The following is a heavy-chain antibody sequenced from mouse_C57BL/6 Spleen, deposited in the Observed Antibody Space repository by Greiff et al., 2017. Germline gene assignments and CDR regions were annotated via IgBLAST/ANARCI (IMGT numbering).Heavy chain of an antibody. CDR1: GFSFNTYA. J-gene: IGHJ1*03. CDR3: VGWLYWYFDV. CDR2: IRSKSNNYAT. V-gene: IGHV10-1*01. D-gene: IGHD2-2*01. Sequence: EVQLVESGGGLVQPKGSLKLSCAASGFSFNTYAMNWVRQAPGKGLEWVARIRSKSNNYATYYADSVKDRFTISRDDSESMLYLQMNNLKTEDTAMYYCVGWLYWYFDVWGTGTTVTVSS.